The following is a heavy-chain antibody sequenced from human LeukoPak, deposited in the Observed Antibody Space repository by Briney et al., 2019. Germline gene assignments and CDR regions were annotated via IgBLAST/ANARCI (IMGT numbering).Heavy chain of an antibody. Sequence: PSETLSLTCTVSGGSISSSSYYWGWIRQPPGKGLEWIGSIYYSGSTYYNPSLKSRVTISVDTCKNQFSLKLSSVTAADTAVYYCHVHYYDSSGQPFDYWGQGTLVTVSS. D-gene: IGHD3-22*01. CDR1: GGSISSSSYY. J-gene: IGHJ4*02. CDR2: IYYSGST. V-gene: IGHV4-39*01. CDR3: HVHYYDSSGQPFDY.